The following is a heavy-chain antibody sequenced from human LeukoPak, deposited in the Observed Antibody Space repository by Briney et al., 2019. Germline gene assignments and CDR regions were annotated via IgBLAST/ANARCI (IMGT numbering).Heavy chain of an antibody. CDR2: ISGSGGST. J-gene: IGHJ6*02. Sequence: GGSLRLSCAASGFTFSSYAMSWVRQAPGKGLEWVSAISGSGGSTYYADSVKGRFTISRDNSKNTLYLQMNSLRAEDTAVYYRAKAPEFGSYYGIFYYYRMDLWGQGTTVTVSS. CDR1: GFTFSSYA. D-gene: IGHD1-26*01. CDR3: AKAPEFGSYYGIFYYYRMDL. V-gene: IGHV3-23*01.